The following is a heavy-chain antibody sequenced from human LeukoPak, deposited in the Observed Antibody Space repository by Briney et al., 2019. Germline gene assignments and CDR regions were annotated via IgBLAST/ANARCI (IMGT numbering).Heavy chain of an antibody. CDR2: ISSSSSYI. V-gene: IGHV3-21*01. CDR3: ARDDYYDILTGLPGLDY. D-gene: IGHD3-9*01. J-gene: IGHJ4*02. Sequence: GGSLRLSCAASGFTFSSYSMSWVRQAPGRGLGWVSSISSSSSYIYYADSVKGRFTISRDNAKNSLYLQMNSLRAEDTAVYYCARDDYYDILTGLPGLDYWGQGTLVTVSS. CDR1: GFTFSSYS.